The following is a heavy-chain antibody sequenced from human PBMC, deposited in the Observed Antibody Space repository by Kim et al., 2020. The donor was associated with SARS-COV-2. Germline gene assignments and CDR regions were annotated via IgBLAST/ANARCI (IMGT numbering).Heavy chain of an antibody. D-gene: IGHD2-15*01. CDR1: SDSISTSNYY. V-gene: IGHV4-39*01. CDR3: TRQPKRGVVMRLEGNWFDP. Sequence: SETLSLTCTVSSDSISTSNYYWAWIRQTPGKGLEWIASIFYSGNTFYNPSLKSRVTLSVDTSNNQFSLSLSSVTAADAAVYYCTRQPKRGVVMRLEGNWFDPWGQGILVIVSS. CDR2: IFYSGNT. J-gene: IGHJ5*02.